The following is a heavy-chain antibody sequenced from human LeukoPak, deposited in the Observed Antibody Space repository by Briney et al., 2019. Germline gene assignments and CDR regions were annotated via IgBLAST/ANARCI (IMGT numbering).Heavy chain of an antibody. D-gene: IGHD3-3*01. CDR3: ARGSPDEYYDYNTYYYYGMDV. J-gene: IGHJ6*02. V-gene: IGHV4-30-4*01. CDR1: GGSISSGDYY. Sequence: SQTLSLTCTVSGGSISSGDYYWRCIRQPPGKGLEWIGYIYYSGSTYYNPSLKSRVTISVDTSKNQFSLKLSSVTAADTAVYYCARGSPDEYYDYNTYYYYGMDVWGQGTTVTVSS. CDR2: IYYSGST.